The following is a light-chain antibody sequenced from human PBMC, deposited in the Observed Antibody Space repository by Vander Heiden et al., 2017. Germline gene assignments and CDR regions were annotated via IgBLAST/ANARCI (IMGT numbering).Light chain of an antibody. CDR1: QSLLHSKAYTY. CDR2: LGS. Sequence: EIGMAQSPFSLPVTTGEPASISCRSSQSLLHSKAYTYLDWYLQKPGQSPQLLIYLGSNRASGVPDRFSGSGSGTDFTLKISRVEAEDVGVYYCMQALQSPITFGQGTRLDIK. V-gene: IGKV2-28*01. CDR3: MQALQSPIT. J-gene: IGKJ5*01.